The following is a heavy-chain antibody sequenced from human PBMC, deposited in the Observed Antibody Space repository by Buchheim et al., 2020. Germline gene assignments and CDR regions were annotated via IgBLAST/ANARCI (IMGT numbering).Heavy chain of an antibody. J-gene: IGHJ4*02. D-gene: IGHD3-3*01. CDR2: IYYSGST. Sequence: QVQLQESGPGLVKPSETLSLTCTVSGGSVSSGSYYWSWIRQPPGKGREWNGYIYYSGSTNYNLSLKSRVNISVDKYKKQFSLKLSSVTAADTAVYYCARVGDFWSGQYYFDYWGQGTL. V-gene: IGHV4-61*01. CDR3: ARVGDFWSGQYYFDY. CDR1: GGSVSSGSYY.